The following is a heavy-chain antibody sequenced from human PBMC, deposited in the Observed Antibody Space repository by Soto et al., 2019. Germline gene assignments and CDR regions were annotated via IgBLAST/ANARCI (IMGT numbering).Heavy chain of an antibody. CDR3: ERDSSGYYYVGYAFDI. J-gene: IGHJ3*02. D-gene: IGHD3-22*01. Sequence: QVQLVQSGAEVKKPGASVKVSCKASGYTFTGYYMHWVRQAPGQGLEWMGWINPNSGGTNYAQKFQGWVTMTRDTSISTAYMELSRLRSDDTAVYYCERDSSGYYYVGYAFDIWGQGTMVTVSS. CDR1: GYTFTGYY. V-gene: IGHV1-2*04. CDR2: INPNSGGT.